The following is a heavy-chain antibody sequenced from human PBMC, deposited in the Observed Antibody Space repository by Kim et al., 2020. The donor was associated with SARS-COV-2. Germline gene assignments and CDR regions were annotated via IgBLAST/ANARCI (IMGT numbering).Heavy chain of an antibody. J-gene: IGHJ4*02. Sequence: GGSLRLSCAASGFTLGHFAMQWVRQPPGKGPEWVAVISHDAVSQDLRGSLKGRFTISRDNSKNTLFLEMNSLRPEDTAIYYCARSYFDGTGRFDLWGQGVLVTVSA. CDR3: ARSYFDGTGRFDL. CDR1: GFTLGHFA. CDR2: ISHDAVSQ. D-gene: IGHD3-22*01. V-gene: IGHV3-30*04.